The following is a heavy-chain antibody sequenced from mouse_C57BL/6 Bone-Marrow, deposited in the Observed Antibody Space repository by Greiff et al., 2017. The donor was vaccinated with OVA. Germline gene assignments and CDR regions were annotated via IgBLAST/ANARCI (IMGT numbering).Heavy chain of an antibody. CDR2: INPSSGYT. D-gene: IGHD2-5*01. Sequence: VQLQQSGAELAKPGASVKLSCKASSYTFTSYWMHWVKQRPGQGLEWIGYINPSSGYTKYNQKFKDKATLTADKSSSTAYMQLSSLTYEDSAVYYCAKNLYSNLAWFAYWGQGTLVTVSA. V-gene: IGHV1-7*01. J-gene: IGHJ3*01. CDR1: SYTFTSYW. CDR3: AKNLYSNLAWFAY.